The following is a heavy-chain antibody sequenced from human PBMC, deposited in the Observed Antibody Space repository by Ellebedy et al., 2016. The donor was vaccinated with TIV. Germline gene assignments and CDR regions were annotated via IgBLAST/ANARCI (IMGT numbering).Heavy chain of an antibody. Sequence: GESLKISCAPSGFPFSSEWVSWVRQAPGKGLEWVSGITNSGATTYYADSVKGRFTISRDNAKNSLYLQMNSLRPEDTAVYYCAFPRAGYNSGWTYWGQGTLVTVSS. V-gene: IGHV3-48*04. D-gene: IGHD6-19*01. CDR1: GFPFSSEW. J-gene: IGHJ4*02. CDR2: ITNSGATT. CDR3: AFPRAGYNSGWTY.